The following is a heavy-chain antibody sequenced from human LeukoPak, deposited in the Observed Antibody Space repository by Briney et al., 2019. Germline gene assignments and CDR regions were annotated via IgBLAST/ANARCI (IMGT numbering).Heavy chain of an antibody. V-gene: IGHV3-30*03. Sequence: GGSLRLSCAASGFTFSSYGMHWVRQAPGKGLEWVAVISYDGSNKYYADSVKGRFTISRDNSKNTLYLQMNSLRAEDTAVYYCARDYDYGDYVWPDYWGQGTLVTVSS. J-gene: IGHJ4*02. D-gene: IGHD4-17*01. CDR2: ISYDGSNK. CDR1: GFTFSSYG. CDR3: ARDYDYGDYVWPDY.